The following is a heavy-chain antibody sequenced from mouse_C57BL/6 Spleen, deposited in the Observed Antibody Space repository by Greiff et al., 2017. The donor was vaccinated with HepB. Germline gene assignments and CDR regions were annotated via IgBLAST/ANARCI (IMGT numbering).Heavy chain of an antibody. CDR3: AREKGYWFAY. J-gene: IGHJ3*01. D-gene: IGHD2-2*01. CDR2: ISYDGSN. CDR1: GYSITSGYY. Sequence: EVQLVESGPGLVKPSQSLSLTCSVTGYSITSGYYWNWIRQFPGNKLEWMGYISYDGSNNYNPSLKNRISITRDTSKNQFFLKLNSVTTEDTATYYCAREKGYWFAYWGQGTLVTVSA. V-gene: IGHV3-6*01.